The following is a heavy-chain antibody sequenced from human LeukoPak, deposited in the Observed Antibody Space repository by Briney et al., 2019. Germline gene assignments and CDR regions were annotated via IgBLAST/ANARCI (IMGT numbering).Heavy chain of an antibody. CDR1: GDSISSYY. Sequence: SETLSLTCTVSGDSISSYYWSWIRQPAGKGLEWIGRIYTSGSANYNSSLKSRVTMSVDTSKNQFSLKLSSVTAADTAVYYCARARYYYGSVLSNWFDPWGQGTLVTVSA. J-gene: IGHJ5*02. CDR3: ARARYYYGSVLSNWFDP. CDR2: IYTSGSA. V-gene: IGHV4-4*07. D-gene: IGHD3-10*01.